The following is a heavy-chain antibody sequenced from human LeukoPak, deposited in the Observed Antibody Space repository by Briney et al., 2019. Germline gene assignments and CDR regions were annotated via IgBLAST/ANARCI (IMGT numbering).Heavy chain of an antibody. CDR3: ARGVLRWEDYYYYMDV. D-gene: IGHD4-23*01. V-gene: IGHV1-69*06. CDR2: IIPIFGTA. Sequence: GASVKVSCKASGGTFSSYAISWVRQAPGQGLEWMGGIIPIFGTANYAQKFQGRVTITADKSTSTAYMELSSLRSEDTAVYYCARGVLRWEDYYYYMDVWGKGTTVTVSS. J-gene: IGHJ6*03. CDR1: GGTFSSYA.